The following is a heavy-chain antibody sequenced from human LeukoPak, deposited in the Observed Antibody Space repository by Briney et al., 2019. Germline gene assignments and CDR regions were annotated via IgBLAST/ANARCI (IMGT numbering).Heavy chain of an antibody. Sequence: ASVTVSCTASGYTFTSYGISWVRQAPGQGLEWMGWISAYNGNTNYAQKLQGRVTMTTDTSTSTACMELRSLRSDDTAVYYCARDSSYYYDSSGLDYWGQGTLVTVSS. J-gene: IGHJ4*02. V-gene: IGHV1-18*01. CDR1: GYTFTSYG. CDR2: ISAYNGNT. D-gene: IGHD3-22*01. CDR3: ARDSSYYYDSSGLDY.